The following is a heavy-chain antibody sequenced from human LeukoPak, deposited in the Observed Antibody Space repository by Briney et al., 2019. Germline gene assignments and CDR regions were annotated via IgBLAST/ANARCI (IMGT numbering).Heavy chain of an antibody. CDR1: GYTFTSYD. CDR3: ARVGVGYSGYDPFDY. CDR2: MNPNSGNT. Sequence: ASVKVSCKASGYTFTSYDINWVRQATGQGLEWMGWMNPNSGNTGYAQKFQGRVTITRNTSISTAYMELSRLRSDDLAVYYCARVGVGYSGYDPFDYWGQGTLVTVSS. J-gene: IGHJ4*02. V-gene: IGHV1-8*03. D-gene: IGHD5-12*01.